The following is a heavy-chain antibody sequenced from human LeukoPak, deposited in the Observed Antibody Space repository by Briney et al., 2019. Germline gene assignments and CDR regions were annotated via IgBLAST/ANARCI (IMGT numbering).Heavy chain of an antibody. CDR2: INHSGNT. D-gene: IGHD3-22*01. V-gene: IGHV4-34*01. J-gene: IGHJ4*02. CDR3: ARSKDGSGFAAY. Sequence: SETLSLTCAVYGVSFSGYYWTWIRQPPGKGLEWIGEINHSGNTNYNPSLKSRVAISVDTSKNQFSLKLSSVIAADTAMYYCARSKDGSGFAAYWGQGTQVTVSS. CDR1: GVSFSGYY.